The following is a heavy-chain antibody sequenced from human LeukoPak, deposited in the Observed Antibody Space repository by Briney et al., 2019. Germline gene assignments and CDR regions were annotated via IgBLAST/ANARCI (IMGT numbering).Heavy chain of an antibody. Sequence: SKTLSLTCAVSGGSISNGGYSWSWIRQPPGRGLEWIGLIYHSGTTQYNPSLKSRLTFSLDKSKNQVSLKLTSVAAADTALYYCARNYYGSGSFYVHHWGQGTLVTVSS. CDR1: GGSISNGGYS. D-gene: IGHD3-10*01. CDR3: ARNYYGSGSFYVHH. V-gene: IGHV4-30-2*01. J-gene: IGHJ1*01. CDR2: IYHSGTT.